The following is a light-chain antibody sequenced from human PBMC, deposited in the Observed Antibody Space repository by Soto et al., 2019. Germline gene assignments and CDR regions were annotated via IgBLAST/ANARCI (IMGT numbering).Light chain of an antibody. CDR3: QTRGSGIVV. Sequence: QLVLTQSPSASASLGASVKLTCTLSSGHSNYAIAWHQQQSEKGPRYLMKLNSDGSHSKGDGIPDRFSGSSSGAERYLTISSLPSEDEADYYCQTRGSGIVVFGGGTKVTVL. J-gene: IGLJ2*01. CDR2: LNSDGSH. CDR1: SGHSNYA. V-gene: IGLV4-69*01.